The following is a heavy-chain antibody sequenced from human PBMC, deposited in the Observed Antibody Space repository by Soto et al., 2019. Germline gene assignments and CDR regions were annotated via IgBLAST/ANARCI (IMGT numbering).Heavy chain of an antibody. CDR2: INPNSGGT. Sequence: AVSVKVSCKASGYTFTGYYMHWVRQAPGQGLGWMGWINPNSGGTNYAQKFQGRVTMTRDTSISTAYMELSRLRSDDTAVYYCARDWVVVVVAAKGYYFDYWGQGTLVTVSS. J-gene: IGHJ4*02. D-gene: IGHD2-15*01. CDR3: ARDWVVVVVAAKGYYFDY. CDR1: GYTFTGYY. V-gene: IGHV1-2*02.